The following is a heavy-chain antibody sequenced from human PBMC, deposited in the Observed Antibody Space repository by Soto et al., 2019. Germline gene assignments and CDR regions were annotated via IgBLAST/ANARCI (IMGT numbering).Heavy chain of an antibody. V-gene: IGHV1-69*06. J-gene: IGHJ4*02. CDR2: LVPVFGTA. CDR1: GGTFSSHV. CDR3: ARSPGVFDY. Sequence: QVQLVQSGPEVKKPGSSLRVSCKASGGTFSSHVVSWVRQAPGQGLEWMGGLVPVFGTANYAQKFQGRVTITADTSTSTSYMELGSLRSEDTAVYYCARSPGVFDYWGQGTLVTVSS. D-gene: IGHD3-10*01.